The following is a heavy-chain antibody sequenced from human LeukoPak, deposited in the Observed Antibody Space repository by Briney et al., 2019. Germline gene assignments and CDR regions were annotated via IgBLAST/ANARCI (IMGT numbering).Heavy chain of an antibody. Sequence: GGSLRLSCAASGFNFRRNGMHWVRQAPGKGLEWLSFIRFDGTKKFYTQSVRGRFTISRDTSINVLYLQMNSLTAEDTAVYYCARDFDDPTGRYYYLPDYWGPGTLVTVSS. D-gene: IGHD3-22*01. J-gene: IGHJ4*02. CDR2: IRFDGTKK. CDR1: GFNFRRNG. V-gene: IGHV3-30*02. CDR3: ARDFDDPTGRYYYLPDY.